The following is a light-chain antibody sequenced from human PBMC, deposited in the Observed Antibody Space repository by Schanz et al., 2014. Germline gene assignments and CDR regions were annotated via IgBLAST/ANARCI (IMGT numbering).Light chain of an antibody. Sequence: DIVLTQSPDSLAVSLGERATINCKSSQSVLYSANNKNYLAWYQQKPGQPPKLLIYWASTRESGVPDRISGSGSGTDFTLTITSLQAEDVAVYYCHQYSTYPFTFGGGTRVEIK. V-gene: IGKV4-1*01. J-gene: IGKJ4*01. CDR3: HQYSTYPFT. CDR1: QSVLYSANNKNY. CDR2: WAS.